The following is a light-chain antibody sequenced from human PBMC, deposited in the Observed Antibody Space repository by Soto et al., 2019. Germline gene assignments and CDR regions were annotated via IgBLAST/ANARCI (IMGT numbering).Light chain of an antibody. V-gene: IGKV3-15*01. Sequence: TQSPVTLSLSPGDSATLSCRASQSVNTYLAWYQQKPGLPPRLLIYGASTRATGIPARFSGSGSGTEFTLSINSLQSEDFAVYYCQQYNNWPRTFGQGTKVDIK. CDR2: GAS. J-gene: IGKJ1*01. CDR3: QQYNNWPRT. CDR1: QSVNTY.